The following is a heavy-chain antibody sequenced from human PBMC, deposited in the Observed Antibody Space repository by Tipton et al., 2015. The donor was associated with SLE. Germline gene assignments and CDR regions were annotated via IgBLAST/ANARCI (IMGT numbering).Heavy chain of an antibody. D-gene: IGHD3-10*01. CDR3: TGETAGNWFDP. Sequence: LRLSCTVSGGSISNTPFYWGWVRQPPGKGLEWIGSVHHTGKTSYTPSLKSRVTISIDTSKNQFSLELSSVIAADTAVYFCTGETAGNWFDPWGQGTLVTVSS. J-gene: IGHJ5*02. CDR2: VHHTGKT. CDR1: GGSISNTPFY. V-gene: IGHV4-39*07.